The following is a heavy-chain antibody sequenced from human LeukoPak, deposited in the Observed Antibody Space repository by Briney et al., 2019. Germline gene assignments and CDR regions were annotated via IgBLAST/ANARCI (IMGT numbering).Heavy chain of an antibody. Sequence: GGSLRLSCAASGFTFSSYSMNWVRQAPGKGLEWVSYISSSSSTIYYADSVKGRFTISRDNAKNSLYLQMNSLRAEDTAVYYCARAGSCYYDSSGYYSYWGQGTLVTVSS. D-gene: IGHD3-22*01. CDR2: ISSSSSTI. CDR1: GFTFSSYS. V-gene: IGHV3-48*04. J-gene: IGHJ4*02. CDR3: ARAGSCYYDSSGYYSY.